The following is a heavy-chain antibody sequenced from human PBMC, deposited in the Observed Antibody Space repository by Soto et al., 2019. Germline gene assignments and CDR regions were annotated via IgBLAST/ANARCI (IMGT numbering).Heavy chain of an antibody. CDR3: ARHSTSAPKDY. V-gene: IGHV5-51*01. J-gene: IGHJ4*01. CDR2: IYPGDSDT. D-gene: IGHD3-10*01. Sequence: PGESLKISCKGSGYSFTTYWIAWVRQMPGKGLEWVGIIYPGDSDTRYSPSFEGHVTISVDKSISTAFLQWNSLKASDNAIYYCARHSTSAPKDYWGQGTLVTVCS. CDR1: GYSFTTYW.